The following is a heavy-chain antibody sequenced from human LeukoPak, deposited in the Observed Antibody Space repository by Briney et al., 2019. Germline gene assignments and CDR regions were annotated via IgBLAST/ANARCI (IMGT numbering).Heavy chain of an antibody. CDR2: IRSKAYGGTT. J-gene: IGHJ5*02. CDR1: GFTFGDYA. Sequence: GGSLRLSCTASGFTFGDYAMSWFRQAPGKGLEWVGFIRSKAYGGTTEYAASVKGRFTISRDDSKSIAYLQMNSLKTEDTAVYYCTREPEGSSSWYWFDPWGQGTLVTVSS. V-gene: IGHV3-49*03. CDR3: TREPEGSSSWYWFDP. D-gene: IGHD6-13*01.